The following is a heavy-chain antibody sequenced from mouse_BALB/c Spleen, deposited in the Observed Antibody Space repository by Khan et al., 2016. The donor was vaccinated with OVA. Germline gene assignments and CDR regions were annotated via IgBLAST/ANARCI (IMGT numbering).Heavy chain of an antibody. CDR1: GYTFTNYG. Sequence: QIQLVQSGPELKKPGETVKISCKASGYTFTNYGMNWVKQAPGKGLKWMGWINTYTGEPTYADDFTGRFAFSLESSASTAYLQINNLKKEDTATYFAASGGYWYFDVWGAGTTVTVSS. V-gene: IGHV9-3-1*01. CDR2: INTYTGEP. CDR3: ASGGYWYFDV. J-gene: IGHJ1*01. D-gene: IGHD1-1*02.